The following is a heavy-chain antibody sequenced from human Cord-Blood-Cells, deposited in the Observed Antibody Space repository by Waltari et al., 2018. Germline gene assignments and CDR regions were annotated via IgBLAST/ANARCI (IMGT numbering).Heavy chain of an antibody. Sequence: QVQLVQSGAEVKKPGASVKVSCKASGYTFTSYDIKWVRRATGQGLEGMGWKNPNSGNTGYSQKLQGRVTMTRNTSISTAYMELSSLGSEDPAVYYCARAGTSWVYSDYWGQGTLVTVSS. V-gene: IGHV1-8*01. CDR2: KNPNSGNT. CDR3: ARAGTSWVYSDY. J-gene: IGHJ4*02. D-gene: IGHD6-13*01. CDR1: GYTFTSYD.